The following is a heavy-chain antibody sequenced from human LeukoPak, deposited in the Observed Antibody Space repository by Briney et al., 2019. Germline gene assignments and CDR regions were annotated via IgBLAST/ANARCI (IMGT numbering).Heavy chain of an antibody. CDR2: IYYSGST. CDR3: ARDGSGSYYNWFDP. J-gene: IGHJ5*02. Sequence: SETLSLTCTVSGGSISSSSYYWGWIRQPPGKGLEWIGSIYYSGSTYYNPSLKSRVTMSVDTSKNQFSLKLSSVTAADTAVYYCARDGSGSYYNWFDPWGQGTLVTVSS. CDR1: GGSISSSSYY. D-gene: IGHD3-10*01. V-gene: IGHV4-39*07.